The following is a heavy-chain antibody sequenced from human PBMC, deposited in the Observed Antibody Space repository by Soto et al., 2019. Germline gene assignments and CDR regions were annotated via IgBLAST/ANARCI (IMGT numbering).Heavy chain of an antibody. V-gene: IGHV1-2*04. CDR1: GYIFIGYY. D-gene: IGHD1-26*01. Sequence: QVQLVQSGAEVKKPGASVKVSCKASGYIFIGYYIHWVRQAPGQGLEWMGWINPNSGGTNYAQKFKDSVTVTRDTSISTAYMELSRLRSDDTAVYYCARERSNTAGWFDPWGQGTLVIVSS. J-gene: IGHJ5*02. CDR2: INPNSGGT. CDR3: ARERSNTAGWFDP.